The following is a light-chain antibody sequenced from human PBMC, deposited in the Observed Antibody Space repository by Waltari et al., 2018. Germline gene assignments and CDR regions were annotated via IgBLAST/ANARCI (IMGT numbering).Light chain of an antibody. J-gene: IGKJ1*01. Sequence: IVLTQSPGTASLSPGERVPLSCRASQSVGSSSLAWYQQQPGQTPRLVTHRASRRATGSPDRFSGSGAGTDFSLTISRLEPEDVAVYYWQQHGTLPATFGQGTKVEIK. CDR3: QQHGTLPAT. CDR2: RAS. V-gene: IGKV3-20*01. CDR1: QSVGSSS.